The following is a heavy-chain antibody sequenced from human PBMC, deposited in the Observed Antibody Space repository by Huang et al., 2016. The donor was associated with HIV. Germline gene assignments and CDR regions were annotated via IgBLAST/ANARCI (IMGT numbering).Heavy chain of an antibody. CDR1: GGSITSSSYY. CDR3: ARHFSYYDSSGYTPWDAFDI. D-gene: IGHD3-22*01. Sequence: QLQLQGSGPGLVKPSETLSLTCTVSGGSITSSSYYWGWIRQPPGKGLEWGGSIYYSGSTDYNPSLKSRVTVSVDTSKNQFSLKLSSVTAADTAVYYCARHFSYYDSSGYTPWDAFDIWGQGTMVTVSS. V-gene: IGHV4-39*01. J-gene: IGHJ3*02. CDR2: IYYSGST.